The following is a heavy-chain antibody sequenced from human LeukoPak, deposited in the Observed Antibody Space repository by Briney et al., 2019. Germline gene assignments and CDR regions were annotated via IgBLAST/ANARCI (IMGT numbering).Heavy chain of an antibody. D-gene: IGHD1-26*01. J-gene: IGHJ4*02. CDR2: IKEDGSER. CDR1: GFNFSHYW. Sequence: GSLRLSCAASGFNFSHYWMSWVRQAPGKGLEWVANIKEDGSERNYVDSVKGRFTISRDNAKNSVYLQMDSLRAEDTAVYHCAHSGSYFDYLGQGTLVTVSS. V-gene: IGHV3-7*01. CDR3: AHSGSYFDY.